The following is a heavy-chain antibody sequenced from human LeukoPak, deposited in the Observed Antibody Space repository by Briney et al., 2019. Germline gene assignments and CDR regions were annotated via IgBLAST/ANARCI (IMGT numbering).Heavy chain of an antibody. Sequence: GGSLRLSCAASGFTFSSYGMHWVRQAPGKGLEWVAVIWYDGSNKYYADSVKGRFTISRDNSKNTLYLQMNSLRAEDTVVYYCAKDHWGRDMAAITNYYYYMDVWGKGTTVTVSS. CDR2: IWYDGSNK. J-gene: IGHJ6*03. V-gene: IGHV3-33*06. CDR1: GFTFSSYG. D-gene: IGHD5-24*01. CDR3: AKDHWGRDMAAITNYYYYMDV.